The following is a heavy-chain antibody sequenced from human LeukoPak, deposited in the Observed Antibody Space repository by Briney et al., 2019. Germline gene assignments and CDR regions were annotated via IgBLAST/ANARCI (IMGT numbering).Heavy chain of an antibody. V-gene: IGHV3-74*01. CDR3: AGDLGSGWFSNYYYGMDV. CDR2: INSDGSST. Sequence: GGSLRLSCAASGFTFSSYWMPWVRQAPGKGLVWVSRINSDGSSTSYADSVKGRFTISRDNAKNTLYLQMNSLRAEDTAVYYCAGDLGSGWFSNYYYGMDVWGQGTTVTVSS. CDR1: GFTFSSYW. J-gene: IGHJ6*02. D-gene: IGHD6-19*01.